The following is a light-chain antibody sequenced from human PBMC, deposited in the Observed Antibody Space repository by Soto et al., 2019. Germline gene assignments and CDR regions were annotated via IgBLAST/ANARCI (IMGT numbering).Light chain of an antibody. V-gene: IGLV2-8*01. CDR2: EVV. J-gene: IGLJ1*01. Sequence: QSVLTQPASVSGSPGQSITISCTGTSSDVGAYDFVSWYQHHPGKAPRLIIYEVVQRPSGVPDRFSGSKSGNTASLTVSGLQAADEADYFCKSYAGSNTYVFGSGTKVTV. CDR3: KSYAGSNTYV. CDR1: SSDVGAYDF.